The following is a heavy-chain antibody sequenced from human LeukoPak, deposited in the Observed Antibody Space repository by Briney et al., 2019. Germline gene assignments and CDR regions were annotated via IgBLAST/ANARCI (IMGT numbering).Heavy chain of an antibody. V-gene: IGHV4-59*08. CDR1: GGSISSYY. J-gene: IGHJ5*02. CDR2: ISYSGST. CDR3: ARRIVVAGGDWFDP. Sequence: SETLSLTCTVSGGSISSYYWGWIRQPPGKVLEWIGYISYSGSTNYNPSLKSRVTISVDTSKSQFSLNLNSVTAADTAVYYCARRIVVAGGDWFDPWAREPWSPSPQ. D-gene: IGHD6-19*01.